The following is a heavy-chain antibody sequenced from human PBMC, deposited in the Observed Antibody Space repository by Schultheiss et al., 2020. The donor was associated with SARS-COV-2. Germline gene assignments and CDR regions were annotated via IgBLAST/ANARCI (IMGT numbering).Heavy chain of an antibody. Sequence: SETLSLTCTVSGGSISSGGYYWSWIRQHPGKGLEWIGYIYYSGSTYYNPSLKSRVTISVDTSKNQFSLKLSSVTAADTAVYYCARIRWGGYYYYFEHWGQGTLVTVSS. D-gene: IGHD3-22*01. V-gene: IGHV4-31*03. CDR3: ARIRWGGYYYYFEH. J-gene: IGHJ4*02. CDR1: GGSISSGGYY. CDR2: IYYSGST.